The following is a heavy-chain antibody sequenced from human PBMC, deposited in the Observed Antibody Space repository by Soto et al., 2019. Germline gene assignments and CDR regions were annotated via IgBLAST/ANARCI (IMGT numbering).Heavy chain of an antibody. CDR2: IWYDGSNK. Sequence: HPGGSLRLSCAASGFTFSSYGMHWVRQAPGKGLEWVAVIWYDGSNKYYADSVKGRFTISRDNSKNTLYLQMNSLRAEDTAVYYCARAGTTGTTTTRMIGGHWGQGTLVTVSS. J-gene: IGHJ4*02. D-gene: IGHD1-1*01. CDR1: GFTFSSYG. V-gene: IGHV3-33*01. CDR3: ARAGTTGTTTTRMIGGH.